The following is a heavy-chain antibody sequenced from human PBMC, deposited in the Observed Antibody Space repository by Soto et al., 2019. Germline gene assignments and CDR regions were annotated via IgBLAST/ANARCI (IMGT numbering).Heavy chain of an antibody. Sequence: GGSLILSCSASGFTFDDYARHWVRQAPGKGLEWVSGISWNSGSIGYADSVKGRFTISRDNAKNSLYLQMNSLRAEDTALYYCAKGLSGSYYYYGMDVWGQGTTVTVSS. J-gene: IGHJ6*02. V-gene: IGHV3-9*01. CDR2: ISWNSGSI. D-gene: IGHD1-26*01. CDR3: AKGLSGSYYYYGMDV. CDR1: GFTFDDYA.